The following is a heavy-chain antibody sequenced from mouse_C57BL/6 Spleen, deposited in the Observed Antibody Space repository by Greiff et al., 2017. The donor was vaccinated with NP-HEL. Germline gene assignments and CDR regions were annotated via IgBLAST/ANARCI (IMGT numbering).Heavy chain of an antibody. CDR2: ISDGGSYT. J-gene: IGHJ1*03. D-gene: IGHD1-1*01. CDR1: GFTFISYA. V-gene: IGHV5-4*03. CDR3: AADYGSSSWYFDV. Sequence: EVMLVESGGGLVKPGGSLKLSCAASGFTFISYAMSWVRQTPEKRLEWVATISDGGSYTYYPDNVKGRFTISRDNAKNNLYLQMSHLKSEDTAMYYCAADYGSSSWYFDVWGTGTTVTVSS.